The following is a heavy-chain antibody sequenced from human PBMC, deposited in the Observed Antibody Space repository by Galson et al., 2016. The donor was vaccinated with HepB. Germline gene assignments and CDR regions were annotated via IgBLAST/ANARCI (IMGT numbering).Heavy chain of an antibody. CDR3: AREYTSSWSATYYYGMAV. V-gene: IGHV4-61*01. J-gene: IGHJ6*02. CDR1: GASVSSESYY. D-gene: IGHD6-13*01. CDR2: VFDSGRT. Sequence: ETLSLTCSVSGASVSSESYYWNWIRQPPGKGLEWIGYVFDSGRTNYNPSLKSRATISVDTPSNQFSLKLSFVTAADTAMYYCAREYTSSWSATYYYGMAVWGQGTTVTVSS.